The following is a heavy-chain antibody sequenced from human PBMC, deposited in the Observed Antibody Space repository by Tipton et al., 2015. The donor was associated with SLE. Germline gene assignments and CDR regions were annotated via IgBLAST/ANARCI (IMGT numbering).Heavy chain of an antibody. D-gene: IGHD4-17*01. CDR3: AKELDGDYSLIDY. CDR1: GFTFSSYG. Sequence: SLRLSCVASGFTFSSYGMHWVRQAPGKGLEWVAVIWYDGSNEYYAASVKGRFTISRDISKNTVYLQMNSLRTEDTAVYYCAKELDGDYSLIDYWGQGTLVTVSS. V-gene: IGHV3-30*18. CDR2: IWYDGSNE. J-gene: IGHJ4*02.